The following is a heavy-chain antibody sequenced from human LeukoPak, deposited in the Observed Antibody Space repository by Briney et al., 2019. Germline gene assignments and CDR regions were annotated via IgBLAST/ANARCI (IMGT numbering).Heavy chain of an antibody. CDR1: GYTFTGYY. CDR2: INPNSGGT. Sequence: ASVKVPCKASGYTFTGYYMHWVRQAPGQGLEWMGRINPNSGGTNYAQKFQGRVTMTRDTSISTAYMELSRLRSDDTAVYYCATATTYCSGGSCYVGSWFDPWGQGTLVTVSS. D-gene: IGHD2-15*01. V-gene: IGHV1-2*06. CDR3: ATATTYCSGGSCYVGSWFDP. J-gene: IGHJ5*02.